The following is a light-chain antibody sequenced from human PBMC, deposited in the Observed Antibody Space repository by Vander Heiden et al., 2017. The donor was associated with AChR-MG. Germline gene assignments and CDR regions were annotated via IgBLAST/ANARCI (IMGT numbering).Light chain of an antibody. Sequence: QALLTHSPSPPAAPGPRVTISCSGSSSNIGGNTVSWYQQLPGTAPKLLIYVNNQRPSGVPDRISGSKSGTSASLAISGLQSEDEAEYYCAAWDDSLNGVVFGGGTRLTVL. CDR2: VNN. CDR1: SSNIGGNT. J-gene: IGLJ3*02. CDR3: AAWDDSLNGVV. V-gene: IGLV1-44*01.